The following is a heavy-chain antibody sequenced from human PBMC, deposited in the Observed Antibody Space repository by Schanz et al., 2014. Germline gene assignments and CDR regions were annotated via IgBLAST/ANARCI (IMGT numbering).Heavy chain of an antibody. Sequence: QVQLVQSGAAVRKPGSSVRVSCKASGGTFTSYAFSWVRQAPGQGLEWMGRIIPIVDITNYAQKLQARVTMTRDPSTITVYMELSSLRSDEPAVYYCARGTRVRTTDFWSVLFYFDARGQGTLITVSS. CDR1: GGTFTSYA. J-gene: IGHJ4*02. CDR3: ARGTRVRTTDFWSVLFYFDA. CDR2: IIPIVDIT. V-gene: IGHV1-69*09. D-gene: IGHD3-3*01.